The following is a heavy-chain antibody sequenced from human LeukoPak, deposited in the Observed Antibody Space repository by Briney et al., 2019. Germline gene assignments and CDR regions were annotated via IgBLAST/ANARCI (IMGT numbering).Heavy chain of an antibody. CDR3: LRQGLGGAGR. V-gene: IGHV3-66*02. CDR2: IFTGGDT. Sequence: GGSLRLSCAASGFTVSSNHMNWVRQAPGKRLEWVSVIFTGGDTSYADSVKGRFIISRDSSKNTLFLQMNSLTPEDTAVYYCLRQGLGGAGRWGQGTLVTVSS. D-gene: IGHD6-19*01. CDR1: GFTVSSNH. J-gene: IGHJ4*02.